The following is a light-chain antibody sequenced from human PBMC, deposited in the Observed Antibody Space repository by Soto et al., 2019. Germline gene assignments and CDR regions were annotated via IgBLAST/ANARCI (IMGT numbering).Light chain of an antibody. J-gene: IGKJ2*03. CDR1: RSVLSSSNNKDY. Sequence: DIVVTQSPDSLPVSLGERATISCKSSRSVLSSSNNKDYLAWYQQIPGQPPKLLFYWSSSRESGVPDRFSARGFWTDFTLTITGLQAEDVAVYFCQQYYSHPYSFGRGTKLEI. CDR3: QQYYSHPYS. CDR2: WSS. V-gene: IGKV4-1*01.